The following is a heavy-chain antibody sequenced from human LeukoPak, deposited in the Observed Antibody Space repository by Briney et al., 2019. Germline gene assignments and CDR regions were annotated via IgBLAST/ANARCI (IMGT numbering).Heavy chain of an antibody. J-gene: IGHJ4*02. V-gene: IGHV4-4*02. CDR3: LHGGNSGDWVF. D-gene: IGHD4-23*01. CDR2: VFHSGST. Sequence: SETLSLTCTVSGVSIRGSTNWWTWVRQAPGKGLEWIGEVFHSGSTNYNPSLKSRVTMSADKSKNQFSLNLSSVTAADTAVYYCLHGGNSGDWVFWGQGTLVTVSS. CDR1: GVSIRGSTNW.